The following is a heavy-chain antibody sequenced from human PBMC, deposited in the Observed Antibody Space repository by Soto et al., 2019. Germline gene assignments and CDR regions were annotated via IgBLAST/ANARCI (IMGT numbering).Heavy chain of an antibody. CDR2: MYHTGST. CDR3: ARSRRYQYDSSEGSFDY. J-gene: IGHJ4*02. CDR1: GVSISSNNW. V-gene: IGHV4-4*02. Sequence: QVQLQESGPGLVKPSGTLSLTCAVSGVSISSNNWWSWVRQPPGKGLEWIVEMYHTGSTNYNPSLKSLLTISVDKSKNHFSRALNSVPAAATAVYYCARSRRYQYDSSEGSFDYWGQGPRVPVSS. D-gene: IGHD3-22*01.